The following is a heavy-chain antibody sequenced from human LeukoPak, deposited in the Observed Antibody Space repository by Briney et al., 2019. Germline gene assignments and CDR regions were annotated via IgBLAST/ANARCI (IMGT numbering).Heavy chain of an antibody. Sequence: PGGSLRLSCAASGLTFSSYWMNWLRQAPGKGLEWVAKMKQDGSDKYYVDSVKGRFTISRDNAKNSLYLQMNSLRAEDTAVYYCARITGVRPENVVVVVATGNLYYYYMDVWGKGTTVTISS. CDR2: MKQDGSDK. CDR3: ARITGVRPENVVVVVATGNLYYYYMDV. V-gene: IGHV3-7*01. CDR1: GLTFSSYW. J-gene: IGHJ6*03. D-gene: IGHD2-15*01.